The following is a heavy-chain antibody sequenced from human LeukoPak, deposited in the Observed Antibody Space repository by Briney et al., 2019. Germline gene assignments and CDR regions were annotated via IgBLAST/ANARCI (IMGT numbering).Heavy chain of an antibody. J-gene: IGHJ3*02. Sequence: SETLSLTCAVYGGSFSGYYWSWIRQPPGKGLEWIGYIYYSGSTYYNPSLKSRVTISVDTSKNQFSLKLSSVTAADTAVYYCARAQWFGDAFDIWGQGTIVTVSS. CDR1: GGSFSGYY. V-gene: IGHV4-59*08. CDR2: IYYSGST. CDR3: ARAQWFGDAFDI. D-gene: IGHD3-10*01.